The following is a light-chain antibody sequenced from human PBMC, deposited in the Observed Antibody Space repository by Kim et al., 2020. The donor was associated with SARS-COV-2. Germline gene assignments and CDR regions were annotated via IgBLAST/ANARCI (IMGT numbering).Light chain of an antibody. J-gene: IGKJ2*01. Sequence: SASAGDRVTITCRTSQGIGNSLAWYQERPGKVPKLLIYAASALQSGAPSRFSGSGSGTEFTLTISSLQPEDVATYDCQKYNSAPYTFGQGTKLEI. CDR2: AAS. CDR1: QGIGNS. V-gene: IGKV1-27*01. CDR3: QKYNSAPYT.